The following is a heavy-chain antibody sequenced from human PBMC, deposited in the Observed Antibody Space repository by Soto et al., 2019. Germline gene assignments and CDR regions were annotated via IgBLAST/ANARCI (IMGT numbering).Heavy chain of an antibody. CDR2: IYYSGST. D-gene: IGHD1-7*01. Sequence: SETLSLTCTVSGGSVSSGSYYWSWIRQPPGKGLEWIGYIYYSGSTNYNPSLKSRVTISVDTSKNQFSLKLSSVTAADTAVYYCERGEILTGTPPWGQGTIVTV. CDR3: ERGEILTGTPP. J-gene: IGHJ5*02. CDR1: GGSVSSGSYY. V-gene: IGHV4-61*01.